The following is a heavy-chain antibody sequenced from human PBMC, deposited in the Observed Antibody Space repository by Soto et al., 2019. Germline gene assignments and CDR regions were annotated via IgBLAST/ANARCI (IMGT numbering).Heavy chain of an antibody. J-gene: IGHJ6*02. CDR3: ARSQGSSTSLEIYHYYYYGMDV. Sequence: QVQLVQSGAEVKKTGSSVKVSCKASGGTFGSYAISWVRQAPGQGLEWMGGIIPIPGTANYAQKFQGRVTIAADESTSTAHMELSSLRSEDTAVYYCARSQGSSTSLEIYHYYYYGMDVWGQGTTVTVSS. V-gene: IGHV1-69*01. CDR1: GGTFGSYA. CDR2: IIPIPGTA. D-gene: IGHD2-2*01.